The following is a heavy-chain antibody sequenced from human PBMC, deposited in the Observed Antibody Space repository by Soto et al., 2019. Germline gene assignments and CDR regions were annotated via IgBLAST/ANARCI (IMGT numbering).Heavy chain of an antibody. CDR3: ARGHSTDCSNGVCSFFYNHEMDV. D-gene: IGHD2-8*01. J-gene: IGHJ6*02. CDR1: GYSFTDYH. CDR2: INPKSGGT. V-gene: IGHV1-2*04. Sequence: ASVKVSCKASGYSFTDYHIHWVRQAPGQGLEWLGRINPKSGGTSTAQKFQGWVTMTRDRAISTVYMELTRLRSDDTAVYFCARGHSTDCSNGVCSFFYNHEMDVWGQGTTVTVSS.